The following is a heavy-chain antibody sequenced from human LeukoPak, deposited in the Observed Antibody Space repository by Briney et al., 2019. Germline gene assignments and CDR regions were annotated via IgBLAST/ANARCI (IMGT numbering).Heavy chain of an antibody. Sequence: AETLSLTCAVYGGSFSGYYWSWIRQPTGKGLEWIGEIDHSGSTNYNPSLKSRVTISVDTSKNQFSLKLSSVTAADTAVYYCARGCVTMVRGVISFGWFDPWGQGTLVTVSS. V-gene: IGHV4-34*01. CDR1: GGSFSGYY. CDR2: IDHSGST. D-gene: IGHD3-10*01. CDR3: ARGCVTMVRGVISFGWFDP. J-gene: IGHJ5*02.